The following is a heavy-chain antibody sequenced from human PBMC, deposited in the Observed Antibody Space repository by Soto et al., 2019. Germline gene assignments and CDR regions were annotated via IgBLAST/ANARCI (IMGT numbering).Heavy chain of an antibody. CDR3: GSVFEF. CDR1: GFTFTNYW. CDR2: VDGEGTGT. J-gene: IGHJ4*02. Sequence: VQLVESGGALVQPGGSLRLSCAASGFTFTNYWMHWVRQVPGKGLEWVSRVDGEGTGTSYADSVKGRFTVSRDNAKSTVYLQMTNLRVEDTAVYYCGSVFEFWGQGTLAIGSS. D-gene: IGHD2-8*01. V-gene: IGHV3-74*01.